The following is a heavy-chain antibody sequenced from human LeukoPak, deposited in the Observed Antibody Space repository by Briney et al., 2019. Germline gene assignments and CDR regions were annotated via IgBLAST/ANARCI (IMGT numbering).Heavy chain of an antibody. D-gene: IGHD3-22*01. V-gene: IGHV4-39*01. J-gene: IGHJ4*02. CDR3: ARQEESAYYKYYIDY. CDR1: GGSISSSSYY. Sequence: SETLSLTCTVSGGSISSSSYYWGWIRQPPGKGLEWIGSIYYSGSTYYNPSLQSRVTISVDTSKNQFSLKLSSVTAADTAVYYCARQEESAYYKYYIDYWGQGTLVTVSS. CDR2: IYYSGST.